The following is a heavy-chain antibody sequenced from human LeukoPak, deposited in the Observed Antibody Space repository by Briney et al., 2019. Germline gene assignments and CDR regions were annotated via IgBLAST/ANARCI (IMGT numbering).Heavy chain of an antibody. J-gene: IGHJ4*02. Sequence: GGSLRLSCAASGFTVSSNYMNWVRQAPGKGLEWVSVIYSGGTTYYADSVKGRFTISRDNSKNTLYLQMNSLRAEDTAVYYCASPTPNIAAAVSAHWGQGTLVTVSS. V-gene: IGHV3-66*01. D-gene: IGHD6-13*01. CDR3: ASPTPNIAAAVSAH. CDR2: IYSGGTT. CDR1: GFTVSSNY.